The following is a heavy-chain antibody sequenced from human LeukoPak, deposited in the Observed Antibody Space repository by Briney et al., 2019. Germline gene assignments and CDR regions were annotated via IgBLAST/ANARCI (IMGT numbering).Heavy chain of an antibody. J-gene: IGHJ4*02. V-gene: IGHV3-48*04. CDR2: ISSSSSTI. Sequence: GGSLRLSCAASGFTFSSYSMNWVRQAPGKGLEWVSYISSSSSTIYYADSVKGRFTISRDNAKNTLHVQMNGLRAEDTAVYYCAREASQDYFDYWGQGTLVTVSS. CDR1: GFTFSSYS. CDR3: AREASQDYFDY.